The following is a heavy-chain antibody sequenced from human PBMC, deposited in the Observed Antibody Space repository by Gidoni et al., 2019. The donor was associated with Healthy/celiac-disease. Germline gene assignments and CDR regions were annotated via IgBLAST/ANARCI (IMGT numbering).Heavy chain of an antibody. V-gene: IGHV3-73*02. Sequence: EVQLVESGGGLVQPGGSLTLSCAASGFTFSGSAMHWCRQASGKGLEWVGRIRSKANSYATAYAASVKGRFTISRDDSKNTAYLQMNSLKTEDTAVYYCTTSRDGYNSLDYWGQGTLVTVSS. J-gene: IGHJ4*02. CDR2: IRSKANSYAT. D-gene: IGHD5-12*01. CDR1: GFTFSGSA. CDR3: TTSRDGYNSLDY.